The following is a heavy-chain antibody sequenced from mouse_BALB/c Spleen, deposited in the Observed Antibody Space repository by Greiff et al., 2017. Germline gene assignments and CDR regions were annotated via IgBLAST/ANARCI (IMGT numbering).Heavy chain of an antibody. V-gene: IGHV1S56*01. J-gene: IGHJ2*01. CDR3: ASSGNYHFDY. Sequence: QVQLQQSGPELVKPGASVRISCKASGYTFTSYYIHWVKQRPGQGLEWIGWIYPGNVNTKYNEKFKGKATLTADKSSSTAYMQLSSLTSEDSAVYFCASSGNYHFDYWGQGTTLTVSS. CDR1: GYTFTSYY. CDR2: IYPGNVNT. D-gene: IGHD2-1*01.